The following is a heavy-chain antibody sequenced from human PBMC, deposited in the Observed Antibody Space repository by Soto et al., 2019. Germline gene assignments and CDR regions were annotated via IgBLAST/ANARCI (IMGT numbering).Heavy chain of an antibody. D-gene: IGHD2-2*01. CDR1: GYTFTSYD. CDR2: MNPNSGNT. V-gene: IGHV1-8*01. CDR3: ARGRNVVVPAAMIGFDP. Sequence: ASVKVSCTASGYTFTSYDINWVRQATGQGFEWMGWMNPNSGNTDYAQKFQGRVTMTRNTSISTAYMELSSLRSEDTAVYYCARGRNVVVPAAMIGFDPWGQGTLVTVSS. J-gene: IGHJ5*02.